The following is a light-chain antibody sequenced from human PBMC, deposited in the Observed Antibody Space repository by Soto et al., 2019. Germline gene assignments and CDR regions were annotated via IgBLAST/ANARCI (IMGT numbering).Light chain of an antibody. CDR2: GVA. CDR3: VSFTSSTTYV. J-gene: IGLJ1*01. CDR1: SSDVGGSNF. V-gene: IGLV2-14*03. Sequence: QSVLTQPASVSASPGQSITISCTGTSSDVGGSNFVSWYQQHPGKPPKLIIYGVATRPSGVSNRFSGSKSGSTASLIISRLQTEDEADYYCVSFTSSTTYVFGSGTKVTVL.